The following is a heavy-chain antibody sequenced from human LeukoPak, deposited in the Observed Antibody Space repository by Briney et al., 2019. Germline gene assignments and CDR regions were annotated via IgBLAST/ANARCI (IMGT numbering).Heavy chain of an antibody. CDR3: ARDNYGSGTRLNYYGMDV. J-gene: IGHJ6*02. CDR2: IYYTGGT. D-gene: IGHD3-10*01. CDR1: GGSITTSSYY. Sequence: SETLSLTCSVSGGSITTSSYYWGWIRQPPEKGLEWIGSIYYTGGTYYSPSLKSRVTISVDTSKNQFSLKLSSVTAADTAVYYCARDNYGSGTRLNYYGMDVWGQGTTVTVSS. V-gene: IGHV4-39*07.